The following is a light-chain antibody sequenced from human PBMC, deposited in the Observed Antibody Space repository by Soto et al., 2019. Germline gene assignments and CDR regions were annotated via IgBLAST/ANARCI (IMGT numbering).Light chain of an antibody. CDR1: SSDIGGYNY. V-gene: IGLV2-14*01. J-gene: IGLJ2*01. CDR3: NSYTSSSTVV. CDR2: EVS. Sequence: QSVLTQPASVSGSPGQSITISCTGTSSDIGGYNYVSWYQQHPGKAPKLMIYEVSNRPSGVSNRFSGSKSGNTASLTISGLQAGDEADYYCNSYTSSSTVVFGGGTKLTVL.